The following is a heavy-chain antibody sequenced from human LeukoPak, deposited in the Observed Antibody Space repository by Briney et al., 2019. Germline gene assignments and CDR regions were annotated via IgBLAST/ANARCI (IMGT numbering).Heavy chain of an antibody. J-gene: IGHJ4*02. CDR2: IYYSGST. CDR3: ARGRDSSGWRPTDY. CDR1: GGSISSYY. D-gene: IGHD6-19*01. Sequence: PSETLSLTCTVSGGSISSYYWSWIRQPPGKGLEWIGYIYYSGSTNYNPSLKSRVTISVDTSKNQFSLKLSSVTAADTAVYYCARGRDSSGWRPTDYWGQGTLVTVSS. V-gene: IGHV4-59*12.